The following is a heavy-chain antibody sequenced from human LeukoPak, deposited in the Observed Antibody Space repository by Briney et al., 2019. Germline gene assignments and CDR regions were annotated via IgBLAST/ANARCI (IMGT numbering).Heavy chain of an antibody. CDR3: ASTRYGTSCCNCFDY. V-gene: IGHV4-61*02. Sequence: SETLSLTCTVSGGSISSSSYYWSWIRQAAGKGLEWIGRIYTSGSTNYNPSLKSRVTISVDTSKNQFSLKLSSVTAADTAVYYCASTRYGTSCCNCFDYWGQGTLVTVSS. D-gene: IGHD2-2*01. CDR2: IYTSGST. CDR1: GGSISSSSYY. J-gene: IGHJ4*02.